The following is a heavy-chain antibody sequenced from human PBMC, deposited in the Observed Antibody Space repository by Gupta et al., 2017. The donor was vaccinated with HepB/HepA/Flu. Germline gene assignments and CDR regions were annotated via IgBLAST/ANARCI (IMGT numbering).Heavy chain of an antibody. V-gene: IGHV3-72*01. CDR1: GFTFSDLF. J-gene: IGHJ4*02. CDR3: SGTVTGRHFDY. CDR2: SRTKANSYST. Sequence: EVQLVESGGGLVQPGGSLRLSCAVSGFTFSDLFIDWVRRAPGKGLECIGRSRTKANSYSTEYAESVKGRFTVSRDESKNSMYLQMNSMQTEDTAVDDGSGTVTGRHFDYWGQGTLVTVSS. D-gene: IGHD6-19*01.